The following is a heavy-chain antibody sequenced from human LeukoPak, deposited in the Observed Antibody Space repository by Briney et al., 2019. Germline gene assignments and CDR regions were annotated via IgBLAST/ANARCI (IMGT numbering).Heavy chain of an antibody. D-gene: IGHD3-10*01. CDR2: ISGSGGST. CDR3: HLMVRGDRWFDP. CDR1: GFTFSSYA. V-gene: IGHV3-23*01. J-gene: IGHJ5*02. Sequence: PGGSLRLSCAASGFTFSSYAMSWVRQAPGKGLEWVSAISGSGGSTYYADSVKGRFTISRDNSKNTLYLQMNSLRAEDTAVYYCHLMVRGDRWFDPWCQGTLVTVCS.